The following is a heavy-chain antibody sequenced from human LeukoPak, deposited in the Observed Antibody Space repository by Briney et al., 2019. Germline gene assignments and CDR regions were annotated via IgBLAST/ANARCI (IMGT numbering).Heavy chain of an antibody. Sequence: ASVKVSFKASGYTFSSYYMHWVRQAPGQGLEWMGIINPSGGSTSYAQKFQGRVTMTRDTSTSTVYMELSSLRSEHTAVYYCARMGGYSYGDDAFDVWGQGTMVTVSS. V-gene: IGHV1-46*01. D-gene: IGHD5-18*01. CDR2: INPSGGST. CDR1: GYTFSSYY. J-gene: IGHJ3*01. CDR3: ARMGGYSYGDDAFDV.